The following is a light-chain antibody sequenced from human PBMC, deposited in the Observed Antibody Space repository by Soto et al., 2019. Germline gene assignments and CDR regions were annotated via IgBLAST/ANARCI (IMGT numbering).Light chain of an antibody. Sequence: EIVLTQSPAILSLSPGERATLSCRASQSVSSYLTWYQQKPGQAPSLLIYAASNRATGIPARFSGSGSGTDLTLTISSLETEDSAVYYCQQRSDWPITSGGGTKVEIK. CDR3: QQRSDWPIT. V-gene: IGKV3-11*01. J-gene: IGKJ4*01. CDR2: AAS. CDR1: QSVSSY.